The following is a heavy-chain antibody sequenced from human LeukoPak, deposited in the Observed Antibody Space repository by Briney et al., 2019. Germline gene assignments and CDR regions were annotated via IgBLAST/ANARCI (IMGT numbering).Heavy chain of an antibody. Sequence: ASVKVSCKASGYTFTGYYMHWVRQAPGQGLEWMGWTNPNSGDTNYAQKFQGRVTMTRDTSISTAYMELSRLRSDDTAVYYCAREMYYDFWRGSDYWGQGTPVTVSS. CDR1: GYTFTGYY. V-gene: IGHV1-2*02. CDR2: TNPNSGDT. J-gene: IGHJ4*02. D-gene: IGHD3-3*01. CDR3: AREMYYDFWRGSDY.